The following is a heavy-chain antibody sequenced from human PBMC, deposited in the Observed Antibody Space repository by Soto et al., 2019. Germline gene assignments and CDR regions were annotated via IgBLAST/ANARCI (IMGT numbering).Heavy chain of an antibody. J-gene: IGHJ5*02. D-gene: IGHD3-3*01. Sequence: SETLSLTCTVARGSISSRSYYWGWLRPPPEKGLEWIGIIYYTGITYYNPSLKSRVNISVGTSRTQFSLKLSSVTAADTAVYYCASTYDFWSLFDPWGQGTLGTVSS. CDR2: IYYTGIT. V-gene: IGHV4-39*01. CDR3: ASTYDFWSLFDP. CDR1: RGSISSRSYY.